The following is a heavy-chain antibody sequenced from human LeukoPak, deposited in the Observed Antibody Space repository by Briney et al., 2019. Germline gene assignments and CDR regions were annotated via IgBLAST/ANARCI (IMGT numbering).Heavy chain of an antibody. V-gene: IGHV4-39*02. Sequence: SETLSLTCTASGFSISSSDYYWGWIRQPPGKGLEWIGSIYYSGSTYYNPSLKSRVTISVDTSKNHFSLRLSSVTAADTAMFYCARLTIAANAFDIWGQGTMVTVSS. J-gene: IGHJ3*02. CDR3: ARLTIAANAFDI. D-gene: IGHD2-15*01. CDR1: GFSISSSDYY. CDR2: IYYSGST.